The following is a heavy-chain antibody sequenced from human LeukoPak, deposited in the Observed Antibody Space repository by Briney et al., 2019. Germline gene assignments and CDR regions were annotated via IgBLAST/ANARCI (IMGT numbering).Heavy chain of an antibody. Sequence: PGGSLRLSCAASGFTFSSYEMNWVRQAPGKGLEWLSKISSSGTTIYYADSVKGRFTISRDNSKNTLYLQMNSLRAEDTAIYYCATQGYGVNTAFDYWGQGTMVTLSS. J-gene: IGHJ4*02. CDR1: GFTFSSYE. V-gene: IGHV3-48*03. CDR3: ATQGYGVNTAFDY. D-gene: IGHD4-17*01. CDR2: ISSSGTTI.